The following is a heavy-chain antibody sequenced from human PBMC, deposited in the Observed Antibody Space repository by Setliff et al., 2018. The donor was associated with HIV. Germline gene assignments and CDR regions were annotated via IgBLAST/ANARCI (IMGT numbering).Heavy chain of an antibody. J-gene: IGHJ6*02. Sequence: SETLSLTCTVSGGSISSSSYYWGWIRQPPGKGLEWIGYIYYSGSTNYNPSLKSRVTISVATSKNQFSLKLNSVTTADTAVYYCARSRTSSGYYGVTGYGMDVWGQGTTVTVSS. CDR3: ARSRTSSGYYGVTGYGMDV. CDR1: GGSISSSSYY. D-gene: IGHD3-22*01. CDR2: IYYSGST. V-gene: IGHV4-61*05.